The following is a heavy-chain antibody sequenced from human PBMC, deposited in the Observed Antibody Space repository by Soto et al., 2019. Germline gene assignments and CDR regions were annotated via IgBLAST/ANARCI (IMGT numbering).Heavy chain of an antibody. CDR1: GFTFSNAW. D-gene: IGHD3-3*01. CDR3: TRDPQGGWYYDFWSGYPPYYYYYGMDV. V-gene: IGHV3-15*07. J-gene: IGHJ6*02. CDR2: IKSKTDGGTT. Sequence: EVQLVESGGGLVKPGGSLRLSCAASGFTFSNAWMNWVRQAPGKGLEWVGRIKSKTDGGTTDYAAPVKGRFTISRDDSKNTLYLQMNSLKTEDTAVYYCTRDPQGGWYYDFWSGYPPYYYYYGMDVWGQGTTVTVSS.